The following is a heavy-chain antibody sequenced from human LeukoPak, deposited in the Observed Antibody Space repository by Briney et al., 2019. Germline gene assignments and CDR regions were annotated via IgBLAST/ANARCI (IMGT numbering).Heavy chain of an antibody. CDR2: IRYDGSNK. D-gene: IGHD1-1*01. CDR3: AKDLGYNWNFDALDI. CDR1: GFRFSDYG. Sequence: GGSLRLSCAASGFRFSDYGMHWVRQAPGKGLEWVTFIRYDGSNKHSADSVKGRFTIPRDNSRNTLYLQMNSLRPEDTAVYYCAKDLGYNWNFDALDIWGQGTMDTVSS. V-gene: IGHV3-30*02. J-gene: IGHJ3*02.